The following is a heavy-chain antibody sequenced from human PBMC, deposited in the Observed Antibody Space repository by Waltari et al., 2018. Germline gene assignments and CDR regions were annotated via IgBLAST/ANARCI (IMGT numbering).Heavy chain of an antibody. CDR3: AKGTAPLEGRSGYYYGEYYFDY. V-gene: IGHV3-23*01. CDR2: ISGSGGST. D-gene: IGHD3-22*01. Sequence: EVQLLESGGGLVQPGGSLRLSCAASGFTFSSYAMSWVRQAPGKGLEWVSAISGSGGSTYYADSVKGRFTISRDNSKNTLYLQMNSLRAEDTAVYYCAKGTAPLEGRSGYYYGEYYFDYWGQGTLVTVSS. J-gene: IGHJ4*02. CDR1: GFTFSSYA.